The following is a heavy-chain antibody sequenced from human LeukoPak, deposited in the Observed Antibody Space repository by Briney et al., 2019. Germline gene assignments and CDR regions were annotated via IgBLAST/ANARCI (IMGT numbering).Heavy chain of an antibody. J-gene: IGHJ4*02. CDR1: GFTLSNYE. V-gene: IGHV3-48*03. CDR3: ARDVGRTGYGDH. Sequence: GGSLRLSCAASGFTLSNYEMNWFRQAPGKGLQWVSYISSSGGTIYYADSVKGRFTISRDNAKDSLYLQMNSLRAEDTAVYYCARDVGRTGYGDHWGQGTLVTVSS. D-gene: IGHD5-12*01. CDR2: ISSSGGTI.